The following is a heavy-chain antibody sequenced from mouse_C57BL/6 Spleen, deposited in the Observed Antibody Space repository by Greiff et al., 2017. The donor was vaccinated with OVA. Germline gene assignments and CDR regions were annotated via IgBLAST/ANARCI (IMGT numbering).Heavy chain of an antibody. Sequence: DVKLVKSGGGLVQPGGSMKLSCAASGFTFSDAWMDWVRQSPEKGLEWVAEIRNKANNHATYYAESVKGRFTISRDDSKSSVYLQMNSLRAEDTGIYYCTRSMVTTGAWFAYWGQGTLVTVSA. CDR3: TRSMVTTGAWFAY. D-gene: IGHD2-2*01. V-gene: IGHV6-6*01. CDR2: IRNKANNHAT. CDR1: GFTFSDAW. J-gene: IGHJ3*01.